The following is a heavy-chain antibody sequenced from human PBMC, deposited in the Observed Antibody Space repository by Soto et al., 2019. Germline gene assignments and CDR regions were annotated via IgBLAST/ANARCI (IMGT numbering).Heavy chain of an antibody. CDR1: GFSFTHYY. Sequence: PGVSLRLSCPASGFSFTHYYMSWIHQATGKGLESVSYISSSGTRMYYADSVKGRFTISRDNAKNSLYLQLNGLRAEDTAVYYCAREYYDVLTDYYRYYYIDVWGKGITVTVSS. CDR3: AREYYDVLTDYYRYYYIDV. V-gene: IGHV3-11*01. D-gene: IGHD3-9*01. J-gene: IGHJ6*03. CDR2: ISSSGTRM.